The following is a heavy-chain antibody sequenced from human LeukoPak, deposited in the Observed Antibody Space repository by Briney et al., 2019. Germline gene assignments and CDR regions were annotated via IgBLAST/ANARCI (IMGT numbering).Heavy chain of an antibody. Sequence: PGGSLRLSCAASGFTFSDYYMSWIRQAPGKGLEWVSYISSSGSTIYYADSVKGRFTISRDNAKNSLYLQMNSLRAEDTAVYYCARSPNLKWFGELVWFDYWGQGTLVTVSS. D-gene: IGHD3-10*01. CDR2: ISSSGSTI. J-gene: IGHJ4*02. CDR1: GFTFSDYY. CDR3: ARSPNLKWFGELVWFDY. V-gene: IGHV3-11*04.